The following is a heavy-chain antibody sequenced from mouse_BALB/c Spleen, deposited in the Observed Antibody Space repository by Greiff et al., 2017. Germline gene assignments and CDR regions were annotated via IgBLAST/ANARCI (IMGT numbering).Heavy chain of an antibody. V-gene: IGHV1-37*01. CDR1: GYSFTGYF. D-gene: IGHD2-10*02. Sequence: EVQVVESGPELVKPGASVKISCKASGYSFTGYFMNWVKQSHGKSLEWIGRINPYNGDTFYNQKFKGKATLTVDTSSSTAHMELLSLTSEDSAVYYCGRSEYGNLCYAMDYWGQGTSVTVSS. CDR2: INPYNGDT. CDR3: GRSEYGNLCYAMDY. J-gene: IGHJ4*01.